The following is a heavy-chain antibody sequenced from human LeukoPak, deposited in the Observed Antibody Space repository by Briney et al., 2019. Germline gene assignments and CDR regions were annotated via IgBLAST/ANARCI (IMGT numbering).Heavy chain of an antibody. CDR1: GFTFSSYA. V-gene: IGHV3-23*01. Sequence: GGSLRLSCAASGFTFSSYAMSWVRQAPGKGLEWASGISDSGGSTYYADSVKGRFTISRDNSKNTLYLQMNSLRAEDTAVYYCAKEAGRDGYNYDSWGQGTLVTVSS. CDR2: ISDSGGST. J-gene: IGHJ4*02. CDR3: AKEAGRDGYNYDS. D-gene: IGHD5-24*01.